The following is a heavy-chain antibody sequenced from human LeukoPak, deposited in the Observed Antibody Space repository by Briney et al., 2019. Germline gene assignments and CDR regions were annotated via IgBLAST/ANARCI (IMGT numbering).Heavy chain of an antibody. Sequence: SETLSLTCTVSGDSISSSNCYWGWIRQPPGKGLEWIGSIYFSGGTYYNTSLKSRVTISVDTSKNQFSLKLSSVTAADTAVYYCARQTGSGLFSLPGGQGTLVTVSS. CDR2: IYFSGGT. CDR3: ARQTGSGLFSLP. V-gene: IGHV4-39*01. J-gene: IGHJ4*02. CDR1: GDSISSSNCY. D-gene: IGHD3-10*01.